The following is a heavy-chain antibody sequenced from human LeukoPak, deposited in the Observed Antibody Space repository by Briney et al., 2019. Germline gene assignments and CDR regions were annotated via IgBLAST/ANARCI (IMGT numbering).Heavy chain of an antibody. J-gene: IGHJ5*02. Sequence: PSETLSLTCTVSGGSITSGSYYWGWIRQPPGKGLEWIGSICYSGSTYYNPSLKSRVTISVDTSNKLFSLKLSSVTAADTAVYYCARASCSGGACPFGSWFDPWGQGTLVTVSS. CDR3: ARASCSGGACPFGSWFDP. CDR2: ICYSGST. CDR1: GGSITSGSYY. V-gene: IGHV4-39*02. D-gene: IGHD2-15*01.